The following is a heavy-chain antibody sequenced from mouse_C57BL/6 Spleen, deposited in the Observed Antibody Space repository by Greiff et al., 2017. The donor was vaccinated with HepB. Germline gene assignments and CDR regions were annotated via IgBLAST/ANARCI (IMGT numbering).Heavy chain of an antibody. J-gene: IGHJ1*03. CDR2: INPSTGGT. CDR1: GYSFTGYY. CDR3: ARLPYWYFDV. V-gene: IGHV1-42*01. Sequence: EVKLLESGPELVKPGASVKISFKASGYSFTGYYMNWVKQSPEKSLEWIGEINPSTGGTTYNQKFKAKATLTVDKSSSTAYMQLKSLTSEDSAVYYCARLPYWYFDVWGTGTTVTVSS.